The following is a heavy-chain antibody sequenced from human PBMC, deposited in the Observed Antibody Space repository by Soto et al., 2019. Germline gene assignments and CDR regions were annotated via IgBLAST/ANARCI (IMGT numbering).Heavy chain of an antibody. CDR2: ISAYNGNT. CDR1: GYTFTSYG. D-gene: IGHD1-7*01. Sequence: ASVKVSCKASGYTFTSYGISWVRQAPGQGLEWMGWISAYNGNTNYAQKLQGRVTMTTDTSTSTAYMELRSLRSDDTAVYYCARLLLLELELPSAFDIWGQGTMVTVSS. CDR3: ARLLLLELELPSAFDI. J-gene: IGHJ3*02. V-gene: IGHV1-18*04.